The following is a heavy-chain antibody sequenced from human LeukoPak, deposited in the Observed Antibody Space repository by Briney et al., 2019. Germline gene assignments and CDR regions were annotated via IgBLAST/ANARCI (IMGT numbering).Heavy chain of an antibody. CDR2: IIPILGIA. Sequence: SVKVSCKASGGTFSSYAISWVRQAPGQGLEWMGRIIPILGIANYAQKFQGRVTITADKSTSTAYMELSSLRSEDTAVYYCARVGDYYDSSGYYWLAYWGQGTLVTVSS. CDR1: GGTFSSYA. J-gene: IGHJ4*02. CDR3: ARVGDYYDSSGYYWLAY. V-gene: IGHV1-69*04. D-gene: IGHD3-22*01.